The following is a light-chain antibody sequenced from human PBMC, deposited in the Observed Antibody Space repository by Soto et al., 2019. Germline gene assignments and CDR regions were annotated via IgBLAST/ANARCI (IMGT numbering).Light chain of an antibody. V-gene: IGKV3-20*01. CDR3: QQYGSSSWT. Sequence: IVLTQSAGTLSVSPGEGGTLPVMGSQSVSSSYLTWYQQKPGQAPRLLIHGAPIKATGIPNRFRGSESGTDFTLTISRLEPEDFAAYYCQQYGSSSWTFGQGTKVDIK. CDR1: QSVSSSY. CDR2: GAP. J-gene: IGKJ1*01.